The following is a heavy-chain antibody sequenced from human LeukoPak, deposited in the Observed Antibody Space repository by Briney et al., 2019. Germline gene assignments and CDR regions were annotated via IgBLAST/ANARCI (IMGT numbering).Heavy chain of an antibody. D-gene: IGHD3-22*01. V-gene: IGHV1-69*13. CDR3: ASRLNYYDSSGYYWFYGMDV. CDR2: IIPIFGTA. J-gene: IGHJ6*02. Sequence: GASVKVSCKASGGTFSSYAISWVRQAPGQGLEWMGGIIPIFGTANYAQKFQGRVTITADESTSTAYMELSSLRSEDTAVYYRASRLNYYDSSGYYWFYGMDVWGQGTTVTVSS. CDR1: GGTFSSYA.